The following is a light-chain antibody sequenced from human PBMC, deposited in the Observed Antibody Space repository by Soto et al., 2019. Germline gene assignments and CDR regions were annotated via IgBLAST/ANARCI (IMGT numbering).Light chain of an antibody. CDR2: GSS. V-gene: IGKV3D-15*01. CDR1: QIVISN. CDR3: QQYTDWPLT. J-gene: IGKJ1*01. Sequence: EIVKTPSQATLSVAPVEIATLSCSAIQIVISNLAFYQPTPGQAPRLLIYGSSTSATGIPARFRGSVSGTDFTLTISSLEPEDFAVYYCQQYTDWPLTFGQGTKVDIK.